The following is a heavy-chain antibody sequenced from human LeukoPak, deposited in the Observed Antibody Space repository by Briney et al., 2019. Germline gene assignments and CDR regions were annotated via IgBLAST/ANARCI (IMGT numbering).Heavy chain of an antibody. V-gene: IGHV1-2*02. D-gene: IGHD5-24*01. Sequence: ASVKVSCKASGYTFTDYYIHWVRQAPGQGLEWMGWINPHSGGTIYAQKFQGRVTMTRDTSTSTVYMELSSLRSEDTAVYYCARGMATAFYDYWGQGTLVTVSS. CDR2: INPHSGGT. CDR1: GYTFTDYY. CDR3: ARGMATAFYDY. J-gene: IGHJ4*02.